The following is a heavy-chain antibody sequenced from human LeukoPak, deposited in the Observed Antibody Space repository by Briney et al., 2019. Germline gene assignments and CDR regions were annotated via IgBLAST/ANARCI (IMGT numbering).Heavy chain of an antibody. Sequence: GASVKVSCKASGYTFTGYYMHWVRQAPGQGLEWMGIINPSGGSTSYAQKFQGRVTMTRDMSTSTVYMELSSLRSEDTAVYYCARGAGLATPGQIIAAAVAYWGQGTLVTVSS. CDR1: GYTFTGYY. D-gene: IGHD6-13*01. CDR3: ARGAGLATPGQIIAAAVAY. CDR2: INPSGGST. J-gene: IGHJ4*02. V-gene: IGHV1-46*01.